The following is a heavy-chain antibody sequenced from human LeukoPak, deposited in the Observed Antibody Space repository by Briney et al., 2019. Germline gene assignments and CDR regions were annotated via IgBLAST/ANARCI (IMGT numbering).Heavy chain of an antibody. CDR2: IYYSGRT. Sequence: SETLSLTRTVSGGSITSHYWSWIRQAPGKGLEWIGFIYYSGRTKYNPSLQSRVTISLDTSEKKFSLKVTSVTAADTAVYYCARGTYYYDSSGYYYMNWFDPWGQGTLVTVSS. CDR3: ARGTYYYDSSGYYYMNWFDP. J-gene: IGHJ5*02. CDR1: GGSITSHY. V-gene: IGHV4-59*11. D-gene: IGHD3-22*01.